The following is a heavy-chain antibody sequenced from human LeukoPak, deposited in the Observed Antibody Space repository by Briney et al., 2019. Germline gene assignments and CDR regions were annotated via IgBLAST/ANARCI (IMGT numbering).Heavy chain of an antibody. CDR1: GGTFSSYG. CDR3: ARVFGRGVTTFGPNWFDP. J-gene: IGHJ5*02. Sequence: GASVKVSCKASGGTFSSYGISWVRQAPGQGLEWMGGIIPIFGTANYAQKFQGRVTITADESTSTAYMELSSLRSEDTAVYYCARVFGRGVTTFGPNWFDPWGQGTLVTVSS. V-gene: IGHV1-69*13. CDR2: IIPIFGTA. D-gene: IGHD4-17*01.